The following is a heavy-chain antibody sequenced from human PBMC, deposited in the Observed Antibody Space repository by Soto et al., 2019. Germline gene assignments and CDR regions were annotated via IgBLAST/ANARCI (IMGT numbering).Heavy chain of an antibody. D-gene: IGHD6-19*01. CDR3: ARDFRSLFSGWPKELDY. CDR1: GYTFTSYY. CDR2: INPSDGST. J-gene: IGHJ4*02. V-gene: IGHV1-46*01. Sequence: GASVKVSCKASGYTFTSYYLHWVRQAPGQGLEWMGIINPSDGSTSYAPKFQGRVTMTRDTSTGTVYMKLGSLRSKDTAVYYCARDFRSLFSGWPKELDYWGQGTLVTVSS.